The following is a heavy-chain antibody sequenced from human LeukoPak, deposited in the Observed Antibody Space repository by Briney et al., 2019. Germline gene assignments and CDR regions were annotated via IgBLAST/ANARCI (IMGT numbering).Heavy chain of an antibody. CDR2: INHSGST. J-gene: IGHJ3*02. CDR3: ARVYYVLSAFDI. D-gene: IGHD2/OR15-2a*01. V-gene: IGHV4-34*01. Sequence: SETLSLTCAVYGGSFSGYYWSWIRQPPGKGLEWIGEINHSGSTNYNPSLKSRVTISVDTSKNQFSLKLSSVTAAGTAVYYCARVYYVLSAFDIWGQGTMVTVSS. CDR1: GGSFSGYY.